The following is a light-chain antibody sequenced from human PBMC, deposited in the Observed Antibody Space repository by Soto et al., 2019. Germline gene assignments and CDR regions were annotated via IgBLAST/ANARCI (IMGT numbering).Light chain of an antibody. CDR2: EVS. CDR1: SSDVRGYNY. Sequence: QSALIQPVSVYGSPGQSVTISCTGTSSDVRGYNYVSWYQQHPGKVPKVLIYEVSVRPSGASKHLSGSKSGNMAPLTISGLLVEDEADYYCSSYTSSSSVVFGGGTKLTVL. CDR3: SSYTSSSSVV. V-gene: IGLV2-14*01. J-gene: IGLJ2*01.